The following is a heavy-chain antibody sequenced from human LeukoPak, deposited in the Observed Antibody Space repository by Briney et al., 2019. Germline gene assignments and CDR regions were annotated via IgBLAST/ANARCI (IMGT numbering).Heavy chain of an antibody. Sequence: SETLSLACTVSGGSISSSSYYWGWIRQPPGKGLEWIGSIYYSGSTYYNPSLKSRVTISVDTSKNQFSLKLSSVTAADTAVYYCARVDIVVVPASNFDLWGRGTLVTVSS. CDR1: GGSISSSSYY. V-gene: IGHV4-39*07. CDR2: IYYSGST. J-gene: IGHJ2*01. CDR3: ARVDIVVVPASNFDL. D-gene: IGHD2-2*03.